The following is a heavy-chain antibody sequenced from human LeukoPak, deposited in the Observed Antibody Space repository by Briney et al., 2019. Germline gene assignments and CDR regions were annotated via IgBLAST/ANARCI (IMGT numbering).Heavy chain of an antibody. J-gene: IGHJ3*02. V-gene: IGHV3-64*01. D-gene: IGHD3-3*01. CDR2: ISSNGGST. CDR3: AKDEVLRFLEWLSPGAFDI. CDR1: GFTFSSYA. Sequence: PGGSLRLSCAASGFTFSSYAMHWVRQAPGKGLEYVSAISSNGGSTYYANSVKGRFTISRDNSKNTLYLQMGSLRAEDMAVYYCAKDEVLRFLEWLSPGAFDIWGQGTMVTVSS.